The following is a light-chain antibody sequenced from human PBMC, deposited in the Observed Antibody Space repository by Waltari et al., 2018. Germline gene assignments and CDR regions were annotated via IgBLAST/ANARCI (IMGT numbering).Light chain of an antibody. CDR1: ILRSYT. CDR2: GKN. Sequence: SSELTQDPAVSVALGQTVRITSQGDILRSYTANWYQQKPGQAPILVIYGKNNRPSGIPARFSGSSSGGTASLTITGAQAEDEADYYCNSRDSSINHHYVFGSGTKVTVL. J-gene: IGLJ1*01. V-gene: IGLV3-19*01. CDR3: NSRDSSINHHYV.